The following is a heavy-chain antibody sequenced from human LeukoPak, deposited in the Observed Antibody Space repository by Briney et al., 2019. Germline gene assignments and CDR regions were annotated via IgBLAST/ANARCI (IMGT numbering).Heavy chain of an antibody. CDR1: GYTFTSYD. D-gene: IGHD1-26*01. CDR3: ARQNSGSPSYNFDC. CDR2: MNPNSGNT. Sequence: ASVKVSCKASGYTFTSYDINWVRQATGQGLEWMGWMNPNSGNTGYAQKFQGRVTMTRNTSISTAYMELSSLRSEDTAVYYCARQNSGSPSYNFDCWGQGTLVTVSS. J-gene: IGHJ4*02. V-gene: IGHV1-8*01.